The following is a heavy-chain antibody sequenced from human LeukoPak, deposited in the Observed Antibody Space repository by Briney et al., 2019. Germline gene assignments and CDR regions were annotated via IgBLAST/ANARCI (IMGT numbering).Heavy chain of an antibody. CDR3: AKAPCTNGVCYYDY. J-gene: IGHJ4*02. Sequence: GGSLRLSCAASGFTFNNYWMHWVRQAPGKGLEWVSGISWNSGSIGYADSVKGRFTISRDNAKNSLYLQMNSLRAEDTALYYCAKAPCTNGVCYYDYWGQGTLVTVSS. CDR1: GFTFNNYW. D-gene: IGHD2-8*01. CDR2: ISWNSGSI. V-gene: IGHV3-9*01.